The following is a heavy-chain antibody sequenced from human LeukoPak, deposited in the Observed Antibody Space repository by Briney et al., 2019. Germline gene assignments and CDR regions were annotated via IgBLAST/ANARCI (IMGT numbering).Heavy chain of an antibody. J-gene: IGHJ6*02. Sequence: QSGGSLRLSCAASGFTFSTYAMSWVRQAPGKGLEWVSVISSSGGSTYYADSVKGRFTLSRDNSKNTLYLQMNSLRAEDTAVYYCAKGGCSGGSCYRMDVWGQGTTVTVSS. CDR3: AKGGCSGGSCYRMDV. V-gene: IGHV3-23*01. CDR1: GFTFSTYA. CDR2: ISSSGGST. D-gene: IGHD2-15*01.